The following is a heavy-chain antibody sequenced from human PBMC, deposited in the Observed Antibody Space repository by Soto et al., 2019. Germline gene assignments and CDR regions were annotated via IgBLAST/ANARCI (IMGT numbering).Heavy chain of an antibody. V-gene: IGHV3-33*01. CDR3: ARDGAVAGPGDY. Sequence: ESGGGVVQPGRSLRLSCAASGFTFSSYGMHWVRQAPGKGLEWVAVIWYDGSNKYYADSVKGRFTISRDNSKNTLYLQMNSLRAEDTAVYYCARDGAVAGPGDYWGQGTLVTVSS. D-gene: IGHD6-19*01. CDR1: GFTFSSYG. CDR2: IWYDGSNK. J-gene: IGHJ4*02.